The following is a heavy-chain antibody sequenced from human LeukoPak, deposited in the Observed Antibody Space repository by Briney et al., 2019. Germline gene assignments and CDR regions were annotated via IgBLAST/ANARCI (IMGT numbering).Heavy chain of an antibody. CDR2: IIPIFGTA. CDR1: GGTFSSYA. CDR3: ARDSPLDTAMVTGATNYYYYMDV. Sequence: ASVKVSCKASGGTFSSYAISWVRQAPGQGLEWMGRIIPIFGTANYAQKFQGRVTITADESTSTAYMELSSLRSEDTAVYYCARDSPLDTAMVTGATNYYYYMDVWGKGTTVTVSS. D-gene: IGHD5-18*01. V-gene: IGHV1-69*13. J-gene: IGHJ6*03.